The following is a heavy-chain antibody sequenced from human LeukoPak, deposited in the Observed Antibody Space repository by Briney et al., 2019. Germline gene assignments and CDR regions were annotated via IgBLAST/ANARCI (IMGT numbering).Heavy chain of an antibody. D-gene: IGHD3-10*01. CDR2: IKQDGREK. J-gene: IGHJ4*02. CDR1: GFTFSSYW. V-gene: IGHV3-7*03. CDR3: ARKRWFGELYDY. Sequence: GGSLRLSCAASGFTFSSYWMSWVRQAPGKGLEWVANIKQDGREKYYVDSLKGRFTISRDNAKNSLYLQMNSLRADDTAVYYCARKRWFGELYDYGGQGTLGTVS.